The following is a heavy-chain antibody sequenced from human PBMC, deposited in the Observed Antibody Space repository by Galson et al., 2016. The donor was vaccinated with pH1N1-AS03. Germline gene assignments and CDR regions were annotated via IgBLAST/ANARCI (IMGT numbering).Heavy chain of an antibody. CDR3: SREVPSGPREVQGLQNYGMDV. V-gene: IGHV1-69*13. CDR2: IIPMLGTA. J-gene: IGHJ6*02. CDR1: GGIFSNYA. Sequence: SVKVSCKASGGIFSNYAISWVRQAPGQGLEWMGGIIPMLGTANYAQKFQGSVTITADESTRTAYMELSSLTSEDTAVYYCSREVPSGPREVQGLQNYGMDVWGQGTTVTVSS.